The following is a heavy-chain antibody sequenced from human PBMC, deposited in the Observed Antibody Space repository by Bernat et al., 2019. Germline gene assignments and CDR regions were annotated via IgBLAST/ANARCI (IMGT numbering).Heavy chain of an antibody. CDR1: GYTFTSYD. CDR3: ARVPGSGYYAGLTWFDP. J-gene: IGHJ5*02. Sequence: QVQLVQSGAEVKKPGASVKVSCKASGYTFTSYDINWVRQATGQGLEWMGWMNPNSGNTGYVQKFQGRVTMTRNTSISTAYMELSSLRSEDTAVYYCARVPGSGYYAGLTWFDPWGQGTLVTVSS. CDR2: MNPNSGNT. D-gene: IGHD3-22*01. V-gene: IGHV1-8*01.